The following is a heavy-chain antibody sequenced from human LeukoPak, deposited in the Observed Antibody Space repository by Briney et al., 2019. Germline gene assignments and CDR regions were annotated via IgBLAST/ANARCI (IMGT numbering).Heavy chain of an antibody. J-gene: IGHJ4*02. CDR2: IKSKTDGGTT. D-gene: IGHD6-13*01. CDR3: VQSAYSSSWF. CDR1: GFTFSNAW. Sequence: GGSLRLSCAASGFTFSNAWMSWVRQAPGKGPEWVGRIKSKTDGGTTEYAAPVKGRFTISRDDSKNMLFLQMNSLETEDTAVYYCVQSAYSSSWFWGQGTLVTVSS. V-gene: IGHV3-15*01.